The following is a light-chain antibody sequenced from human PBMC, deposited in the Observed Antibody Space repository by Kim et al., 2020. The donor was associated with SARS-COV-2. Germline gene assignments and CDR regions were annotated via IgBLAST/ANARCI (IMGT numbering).Light chain of an antibody. V-gene: IGLV3-21*04. CDR3: HVWDSDSDLHV. J-gene: IGLJ7*01. CDR1: NIGSRA. CDR2: YDK. Sequence: APGKTARISCGGNNIGSRAVHWYQQRPGQAHVLVLYYDKVRPSGIPERISGSNSGNTATLTINRVEAGDEADYYCHVWDSDSDLHVFGSGTQLTVL.